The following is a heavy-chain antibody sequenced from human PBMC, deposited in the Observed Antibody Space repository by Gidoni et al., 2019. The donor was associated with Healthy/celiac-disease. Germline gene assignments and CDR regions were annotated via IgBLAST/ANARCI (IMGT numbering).Heavy chain of an antibody. CDR3: TRAEKVGSSFYFDY. J-gene: IGHJ4*02. V-gene: IGHV3-49*03. D-gene: IGHD6-13*01. Sequence: EVQLVESGGGLVQPGRSLRLSGTASGSTFGDYAMSWFRQAPGKGLEWVGFIRSKAYGGTTEYAASVKGRFTISRDDSKSIAYLQMNSLKTEDTAVYYCTRAEKVGSSFYFDYWGQGTLVTVSS. CDR2: IRSKAYGGTT. CDR1: GSTFGDYA.